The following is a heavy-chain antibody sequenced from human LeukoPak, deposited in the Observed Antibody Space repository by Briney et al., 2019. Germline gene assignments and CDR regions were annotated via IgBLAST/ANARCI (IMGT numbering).Heavy chain of an antibody. V-gene: IGHV3-23*01. CDR1: GFTFSSYW. Sequence: TGGSLRLSCAASGFTFSSYWMSWVRQAPGKGLEWVSAISGSGGSTYYADSVKGRFTISRDNSKNTLYLQMNSLRAEDTAVYYCAKECPISYGDYVGLTQFDYWGQGTLVTVSS. J-gene: IGHJ4*02. D-gene: IGHD4-17*01. CDR3: AKECPISYGDYVGLTQFDY. CDR2: ISGSGGST.